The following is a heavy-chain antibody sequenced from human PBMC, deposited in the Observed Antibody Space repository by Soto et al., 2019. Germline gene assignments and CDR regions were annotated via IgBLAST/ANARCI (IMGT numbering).Heavy chain of an antibody. J-gene: IGHJ5*02. V-gene: IGHV4-4*07. CDR3: ARGQRFSEWFDP. D-gene: IGHD3-3*01. CDR2: IYSSGNT. Sequence: SETLSLTCSVSGGTISGYYWTWIRQPAGKGLEWIGRIYSSGNTKYNPSLQSRATMSLDTSNNQFSLRLTSVTAADTAVYYCARGQRFSEWFDPWGQGTLVTVSS. CDR1: GGTISGYY.